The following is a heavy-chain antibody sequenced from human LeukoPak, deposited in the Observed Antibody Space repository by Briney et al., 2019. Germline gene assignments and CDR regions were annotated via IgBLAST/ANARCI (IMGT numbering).Heavy chain of an antibody. Sequence: SETLSLTCTVSGGSISSYHWSWTRQPAGKGLEWIRRIYTSGSTNYNPSLKSRVTMSAETSKKQFSLKLSSVTAADTAVYYCARTGYCSGGSCNYFYYWGQGTLVTVSS. V-gene: IGHV4-4*07. D-gene: IGHD2-15*01. CDR1: GGSISSYH. J-gene: IGHJ4*02. CDR3: ARTGYCSGGSCNYFYY. CDR2: IYTSGST.